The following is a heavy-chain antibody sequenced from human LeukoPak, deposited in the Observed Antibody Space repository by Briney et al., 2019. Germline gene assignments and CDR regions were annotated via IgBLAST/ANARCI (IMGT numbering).Heavy chain of an antibody. J-gene: IGHJ4*02. D-gene: IGHD3-22*01. V-gene: IGHV3-30*02. CDR2: IQFDESSK. Sequence: PGGSLRLSCAASGFNFRTYGMHWVRQAPGKGLEWVAFIQFDESSKNYADSVKGRFTISRDNSKNTVYLQVNSPRAEDTAVYYCAKEDGTVVVSTFGDWGQGTPVTVSS. CDR3: AKEDGTVVVSTFGD. CDR1: GFNFRTYG.